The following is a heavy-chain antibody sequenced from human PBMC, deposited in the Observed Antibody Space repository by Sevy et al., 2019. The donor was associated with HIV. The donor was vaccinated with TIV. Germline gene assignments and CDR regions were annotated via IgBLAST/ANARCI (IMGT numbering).Heavy chain of an antibody. J-gene: IGHJ4*02. D-gene: IGHD6-6*01. Sequence: ASVKVSCTASGYTVTDYFMHWVRQAPGQGLEWMGWINPSSGGTNYARKFQGRVTMTRDTSISTAYMELTRLRSDDTAVYYCARVLRTSSGTDYWGQGTLVTVSS. CDR3: ARVLRTSSGTDY. CDR2: INPSSGGT. V-gene: IGHV1-2*02. CDR1: GYTVTDYF.